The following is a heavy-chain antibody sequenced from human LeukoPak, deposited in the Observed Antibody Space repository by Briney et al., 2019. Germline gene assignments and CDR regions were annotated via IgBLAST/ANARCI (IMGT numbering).Heavy chain of an antibody. J-gene: IGHJ4*02. Sequence: GGSLRLSCAASGFTFSSYSMNWVRQAPGKGLEWVSSISSSSSYIYHADSVKGRLTISRDNAKNSLYLQMNSLRAEDTAVYYCARDLYYYDSSGLDYWGQGTLVTVSS. V-gene: IGHV3-21*01. D-gene: IGHD3-22*01. CDR1: GFTFSSYS. CDR3: ARDLYYYDSSGLDY. CDR2: ISSSSSYI.